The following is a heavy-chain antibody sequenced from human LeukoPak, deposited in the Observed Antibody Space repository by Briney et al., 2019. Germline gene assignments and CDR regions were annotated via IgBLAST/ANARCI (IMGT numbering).Heavy chain of an antibody. D-gene: IGHD3-22*01. CDR1: GFTFSSYG. V-gene: IGHV3-30*03. J-gene: IGHJ4*02. Sequence: TGGSLRLSCAASGFTFSSYGMHWVSQAPGKGLEWVAVISYDGSNKYYADSVKGRFTISRDNSKNTLYLQMNSLRAEDTAVYYCASRPPINAGSGYWPLDYWGQGTLVTVSS. CDR3: ASRPPINAGSGYWPLDY. CDR2: ISYDGSNK.